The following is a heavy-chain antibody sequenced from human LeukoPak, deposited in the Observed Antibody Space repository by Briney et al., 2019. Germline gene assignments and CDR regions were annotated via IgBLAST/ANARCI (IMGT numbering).Heavy chain of an antibody. CDR1: GFTFSSHA. J-gene: IGHJ4*02. D-gene: IGHD4-23*01. V-gene: IGHV3-30-3*01. CDR3: ARDGGGNYGGKIIPSPGWFY. Sequence: GGSLRLSCAGSGFTFSSHAMNWVRQAPGKGLEWVAVISYDGSNKYYADSVKGRFTISRDNSKNTLYLQMNSLRAEDTAVYYCARDGGGNYGGKIIPSPGWFYWGQGTLVTVSS. CDR2: ISYDGSNK.